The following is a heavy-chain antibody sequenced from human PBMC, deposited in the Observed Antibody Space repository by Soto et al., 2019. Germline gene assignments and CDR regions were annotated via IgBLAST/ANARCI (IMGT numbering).Heavy chain of an antibody. Sequence: PSETLSLTCTVSGGSISSYYWSWIRQPPGKGLEWIGYIYYSGSTNYNPSLKSRVTISVDTSKNQFSLKLSSVTAADTAVYYCARGPPAQYRYYYYYMDVRGKGTTVTVSS. D-gene: IGHD3-16*02. V-gene: IGHV4-59*01. CDR1: GGSISSYY. CDR3: ARGPPAQYRYYYYYMDV. J-gene: IGHJ6*03. CDR2: IYYSGST.